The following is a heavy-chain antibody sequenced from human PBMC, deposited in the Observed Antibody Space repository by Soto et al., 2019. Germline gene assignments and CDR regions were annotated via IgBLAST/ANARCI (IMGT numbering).Heavy chain of an antibody. J-gene: IGHJ3*02. CDR2: ISGSGGRS. CDR1: GFTFSNYA. Sequence: GGSLRLSCAASGFTFSNYAMTWVRQGPGKGLEWVSGISGSGGRSYYADSVKGRFTISRDNSKNTLYLQMNSLRAEDTAVYYCAKDLDIVVVVAAAPESFDIWGQGTMVTVSS. V-gene: IGHV3-23*01. D-gene: IGHD2-15*01. CDR3: AKDLDIVVVVAAAPESFDI.